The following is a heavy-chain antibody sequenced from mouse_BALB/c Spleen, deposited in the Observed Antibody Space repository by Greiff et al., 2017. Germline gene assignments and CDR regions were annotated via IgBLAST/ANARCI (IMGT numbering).Heavy chain of an antibody. CDR2: ISSGSSTI. CDR3: ARGIRGYYYAMDY. CDR1: GFTFSSFG. Sequence: DVMLVESGGGLVQPGGSRKLSCAASGFTFSSFGMHWVRQAPEKGLEWVAYISSGSSTIYYADTVKGRFTISRDNPKNTLFLQMTSLRSEDTAMYYCARGIRGYYYAMDYWGQGTSVTVSS. V-gene: IGHV5-17*02. J-gene: IGHJ4*01. D-gene: IGHD1-1*01.